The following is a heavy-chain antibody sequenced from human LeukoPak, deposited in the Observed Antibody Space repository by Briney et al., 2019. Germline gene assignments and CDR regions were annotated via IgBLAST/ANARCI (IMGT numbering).Heavy chain of an antibody. CDR3: ARDRGSGITRVRGVIRGYMDV. Sequence: GGSLRLSCAASGFTVSSNDMSWVRQAPGKGLEWVSVIYVGGSTYYADSVKGRFTISRDNSKNTLYLQMNSLRAEDTAVYYCARDRGSGITRVRGVIRGYMDVWCKGTTVTVSS. CDR1: GFTVSSND. CDR2: IYVGGST. D-gene: IGHD3-10*01. V-gene: IGHV3-53*01. J-gene: IGHJ6*03.